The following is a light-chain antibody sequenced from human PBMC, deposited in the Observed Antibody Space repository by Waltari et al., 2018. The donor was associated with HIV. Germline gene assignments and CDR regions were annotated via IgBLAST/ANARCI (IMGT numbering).Light chain of an antibody. Sequence: QSVLTQAPSVSGAPGQRVTISCTGGSANIGAGYDVNWYQQHPGTAPKLLIFGSRNRPSGVPDRFSASTSGTSASLAITGLQAEDEADYFCQSYDNSLTGSLFGGGTKLTVL. V-gene: IGLV1-40*01. CDR2: GSR. CDR1: SANIGAGYD. CDR3: QSYDNSLTGSL. J-gene: IGLJ2*01.